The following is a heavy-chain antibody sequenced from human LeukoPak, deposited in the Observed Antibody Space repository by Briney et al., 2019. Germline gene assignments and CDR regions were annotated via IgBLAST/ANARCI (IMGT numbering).Heavy chain of an antibody. D-gene: IGHD2-15*01. V-gene: IGHV4-34*01. CDR1: GGSFSGYY. CDR3: ARGRVGFYYYMDV. CDR2: INYSGST. J-gene: IGHJ6*03. Sequence: SETLSLTCAVYGGSFSGYYWSWIRQPPGKGLEWIGEINYSGSTNYNPSLKSRVTISVDTSKNQFSLKLSSVTAADTAVYYCARGRVGFYYYMDVWGKGTTVTVSS.